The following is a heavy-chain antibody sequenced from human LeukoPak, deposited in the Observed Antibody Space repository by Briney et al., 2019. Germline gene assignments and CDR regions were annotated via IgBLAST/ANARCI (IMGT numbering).Heavy chain of an antibody. CDR1: GFTFSSFA. CDR3: ARGGELPTFDA. V-gene: IGHV3-48*02. D-gene: IGHD3-10*01. J-gene: IGHJ4*02. Sequence: PGGSLRLSCAASGFTFSSFALSWVRQAPGKGLEWVSYIRSSSSMMYYADSVKGRFTISRDDAKNSLLLQMNSLRDEDTAVYYCARGGELPTFDAWGQGTLVTVSS. CDR2: IRSSSSMM.